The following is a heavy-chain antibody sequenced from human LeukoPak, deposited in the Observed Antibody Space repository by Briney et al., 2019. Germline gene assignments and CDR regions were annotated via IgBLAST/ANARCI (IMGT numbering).Heavy chain of an antibody. CDR3: ARELVRGVINY. CDR1: GGTFTSYA. J-gene: IGHJ4*02. V-gene: IGHV1-69*05. Sequence: SVKVSCKASGGTFTSYAMSWVRQAPGQGLEWMGGIIPICGRANYAQKFQGRVTMTTDESTSTVYMELSSLRSEDTAVYYCARELVRGVINYWGQGTLVTVSS. D-gene: IGHD3-10*01. CDR2: IIPICGRA.